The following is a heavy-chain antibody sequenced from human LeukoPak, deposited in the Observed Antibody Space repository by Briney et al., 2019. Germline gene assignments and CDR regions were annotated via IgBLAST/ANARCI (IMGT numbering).Heavy chain of an antibody. J-gene: IGHJ5*02. CDR2: ISDYNGNT. CDR3: ARDGVPAAVSCPGRFDP. V-gene: IGHV1-18*01. CDR1: GYTFTSYG. D-gene: IGHD2-2*01. Sequence: ASVKVSCKASGYTFTSYGISWVRQASGQGLEWMGWISDYNGNTNYAQKFQGRVTMTTDTSTSTANLELRSLRFDDTAVYYCARDGVPAAVSCPGRFDPWGQGTLVTVSS.